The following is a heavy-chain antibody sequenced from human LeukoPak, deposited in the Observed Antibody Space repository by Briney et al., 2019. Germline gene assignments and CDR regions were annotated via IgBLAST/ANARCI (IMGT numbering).Heavy chain of an antibody. CDR1: GYTFTGYY. V-gene: IGHV1-2*02. Sequence: ASVKVSCKASGYTFTGYYMHWVRQAPGQGLEWMGWINPNSGDTNYAQKFQGRVTMTRETSISTAYMELSRQRSDDTAVYYCARGFDWLSYYFDFWGQGTLVTVSS. J-gene: IGHJ4*02. CDR2: INPNSGDT. D-gene: IGHD3-9*01. CDR3: ARGFDWLSYYFDF.